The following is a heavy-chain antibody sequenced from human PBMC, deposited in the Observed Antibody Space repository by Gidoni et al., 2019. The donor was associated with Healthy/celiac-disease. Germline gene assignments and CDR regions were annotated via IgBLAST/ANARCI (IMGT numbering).Heavy chain of an antibody. V-gene: IGHV6-1*01. CDR2: TYYRSKWYN. D-gene: IGHD6-19*01. Sequence: QVQLQQSGPGLVKPSQTLSLTCAISGDSVSSNSAAWNWIRQSPSRGLEWLGRTYYRSKWYNDYAVSVKSRITINPDTSKNQFSLQLNSVTPEDTAVYYCAREVLYSSGWDHLEGKTYYFDYWGQGTLVTVSS. CDR3: AREVLYSSGWDHLEGKTYYFDY. J-gene: IGHJ4*02. CDR1: GDSVSSNSAA.